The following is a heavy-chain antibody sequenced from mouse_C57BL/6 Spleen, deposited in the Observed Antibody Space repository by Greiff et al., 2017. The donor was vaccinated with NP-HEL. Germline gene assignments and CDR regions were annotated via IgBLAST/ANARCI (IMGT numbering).Heavy chain of an antibody. J-gene: IGHJ2*01. CDR1: GYTFTSYW. D-gene: IGHD1-1*01. V-gene: IGHV1-74*01. Sequence: QVQLQQPGAELVKPGASVKVSCKASGYTFTSYWMHWVKQRPGQGLEWIGRIHPSDSDTNYNQKFKGKATLTVDKPSSTAYMQLSSLTSEDSAVYYFAIGILRYQNYFDYWGQGTTLTVSS. CDR3: AIGILRYQNYFDY. CDR2: IHPSDSDT.